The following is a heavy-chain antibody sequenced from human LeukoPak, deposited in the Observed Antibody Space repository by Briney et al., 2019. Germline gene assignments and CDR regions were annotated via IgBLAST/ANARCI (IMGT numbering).Heavy chain of an antibody. Sequence: GGSLRLSCAASGFTFSSYAMSWVRQAPGKGLEWVSSISSSSSYIYYADSVKGRFTISRDNAKNSLYLQMNSLRAEDTAVYYCARARGSYYVGVFDYWGQGTLVTVSS. CDR2: ISSSSSYI. CDR3: ARARGSYYVGVFDY. J-gene: IGHJ4*02. D-gene: IGHD1-26*01. V-gene: IGHV3-21*01. CDR1: GFTFSSYA.